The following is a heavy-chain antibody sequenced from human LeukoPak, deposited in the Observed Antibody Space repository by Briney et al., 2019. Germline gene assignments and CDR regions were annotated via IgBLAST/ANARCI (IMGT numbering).Heavy chain of an antibody. J-gene: IGHJ4*02. CDR3: AKDGTSYYYIYY. CDR1: GFTFSTFA. Sequence: PGGSLRLSCAASGFTFSTFAMIWVRQPPGKGLEWVSSIFPSGGEIHYADSVRGRFTISRDNSKSTLSPQMNSLRAEDTAIYYCAKDGTSYYYIYYWGQGTLVTVSS. D-gene: IGHD2/OR15-2a*01. V-gene: IGHV3-23*01. CDR2: IFPSGGEI.